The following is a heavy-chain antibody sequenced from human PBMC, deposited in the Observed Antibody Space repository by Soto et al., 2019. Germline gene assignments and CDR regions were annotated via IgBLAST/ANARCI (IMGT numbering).Heavy chain of an antibody. CDR1: GFTFSISG. D-gene: IGHD6-13*01. Sequence: GGSLRLSCAASGFTFSISGMAGSLQTPGKGLEWVANIKQDGSEKYYVDSVKGRFTISRDNAKNSLYLQMNSLRAEDTAVYYCAAGIAAAGDAFDIWGQGTMVTVSS. J-gene: IGHJ3*02. CDR3: AAGIAAAGDAFDI. V-gene: IGHV3-7*01. CDR2: IKQDGSEK.